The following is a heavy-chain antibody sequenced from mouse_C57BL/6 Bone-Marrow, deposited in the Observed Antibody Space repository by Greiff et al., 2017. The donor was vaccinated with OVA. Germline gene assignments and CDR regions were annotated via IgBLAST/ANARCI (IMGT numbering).Heavy chain of an antibody. CDR1: GYTFTSYW. Sequence: QVQLQQPGAELVKPGASVKLSCKTSGYTFTSYWMHWVKQRPGQGLEWIGMIHPNSGSTNYNEKFKSKATLTVDKSYSTAYMQLSSLTSEDSAVYYGARGGVYYSNYVGWYFDVWGTGTTVTGSS. CDR3: ARGGVYYSNYVGWYFDV. V-gene: IGHV1-64*01. J-gene: IGHJ1*03. CDR2: IHPNSGST. D-gene: IGHD2-5*01.